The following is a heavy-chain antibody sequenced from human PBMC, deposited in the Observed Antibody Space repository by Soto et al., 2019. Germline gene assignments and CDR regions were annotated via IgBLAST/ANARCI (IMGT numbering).Heavy chain of an antibody. CDR3: ARADYYGDPGSY. CDR1: GFTFSTSW. V-gene: IGHV3-7*01. J-gene: IGHJ4*02. CDR2: IKEDGSEK. D-gene: IGHD3-10*01. Sequence: GGSLRLSCAASGFTFSTSWMSWVRQAPGKGLEWVANIKEDGSEKYYVDSVKGRFTISRDHAKNSLYLQMNSLGADDTAVYYCARADYYGDPGSYWGQGTLVTVSS.